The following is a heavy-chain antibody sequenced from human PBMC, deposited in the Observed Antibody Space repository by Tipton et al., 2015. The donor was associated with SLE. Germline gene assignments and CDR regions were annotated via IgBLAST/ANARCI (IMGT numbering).Heavy chain of an antibody. Sequence: TLSLTCSVSGGSISRSSYYWGWIRQPPGKGLEWIGSNGGSTYYNPSLKSRVTISVDTSKNQFSLKLGSVTAADTAVYYCSRAPGLDRDYYYYYMDVWGKGTTVTVSS. J-gene: IGHJ6*03. CDR3: SRAPGLDRDYYYYYMDV. CDR2: NGGST. D-gene: IGHD3/OR15-3a*01. V-gene: IGHV4-39*07. CDR1: GGSISRSSYY.